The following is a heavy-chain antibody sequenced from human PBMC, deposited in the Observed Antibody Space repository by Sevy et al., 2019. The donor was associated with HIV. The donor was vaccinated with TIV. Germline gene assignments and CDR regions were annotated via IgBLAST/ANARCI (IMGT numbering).Heavy chain of an antibody. CDR1: GGTFSSYA. CDR3: AGATVDIVVVPAAMDAFVI. CDR2: IIHIFGTA. Sequence: ASVKVSCKASGGTFSSYAISWVRQVPGQGLEWMGGIIHIFGTAIYAQKFQGRVTITADKSTGTAYMELSSLRSEDTAVYYCAGATVDIVVVPAAMDAFVIWGQGTMVTVSS. J-gene: IGHJ3*02. D-gene: IGHD2-2*01. V-gene: IGHV1-69*06.